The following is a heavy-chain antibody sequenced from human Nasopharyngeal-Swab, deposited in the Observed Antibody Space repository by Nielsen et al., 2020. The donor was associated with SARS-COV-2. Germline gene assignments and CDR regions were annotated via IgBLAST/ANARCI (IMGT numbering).Heavy chain of an antibody. CDR2: MNPNSGNT. D-gene: IGHD3-22*01. J-gene: IGHJ4*02. CDR3: ATGHLPLAYYDSSAHGWY. Sequence: ASVKVSCKASIYTFTSYDINWVRQATGQGLEWMGWMNPNSGNTGYAQKFQGRVTMTRNTSISTAYMELSSLRSEDTAVYYCATGHLPLAYYDSSAHGWYWGQGTLVTVSS. CDR1: IYTFTSYD. V-gene: IGHV1-8*01.